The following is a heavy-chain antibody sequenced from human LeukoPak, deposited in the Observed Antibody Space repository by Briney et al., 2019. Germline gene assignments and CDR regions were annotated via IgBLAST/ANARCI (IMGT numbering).Heavy chain of an antibody. D-gene: IGHD3-22*01. V-gene: IGHV1-46*01. CDR1: GYTFTSYY. Sequence: EASVKVSCKASGYTFTSYYMHWVRQAPGQGLEWMGIINPSGGSTSYAQKFQGRVTMTRDMFTSTVYMELSSLRSEDTAVYYCARPRADYYDSSGFFDYWGQGTLVTVSS. CDR3: ARPRADYYDSSGFFDY. J-gene: IGHJ4*02. CDR2: INPSGGST.